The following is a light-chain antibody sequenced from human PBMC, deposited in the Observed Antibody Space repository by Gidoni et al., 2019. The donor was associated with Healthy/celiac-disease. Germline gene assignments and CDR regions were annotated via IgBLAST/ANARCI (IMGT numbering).Light chain of an antibody. J-gene: IGKJ1*01. CDR3: QQHNSYPRT. CDR1: QRIRND. Sequence: DTQLTQSPSALSASVGDRVPITSRASQRIRNDLGWYQQKPGKAPRRLIYAASSLQSGVPSRFSGSGSGTEFTLTISSLQPEDFAAYYCQQHNSYPRTFGQGTKVEIK. CDR2: AAS. V-gene: IGKV1-17*01.